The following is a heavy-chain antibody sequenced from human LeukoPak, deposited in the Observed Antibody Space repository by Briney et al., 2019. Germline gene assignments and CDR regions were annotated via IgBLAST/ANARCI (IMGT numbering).Heavy chain of an antibody. CDR2: ISYDGSNK. CDR3: AKSAVAGLYYFDY. V-gene: IGHV3-30*18. CDR1: GFTFSSYG. D-gene: IGHD6-19*01. J-gene: IGHJ4*02. Sequence: GRSLRLSCAASGFTFSSYGMHWVRQAPGKGLEWVAVISYDGSNKYYADSVKGRFTISRDKSKNTLYLQMNSLRAEDTAVYYCAKSAVAGLYYFDYWGQGTLVTVSS.